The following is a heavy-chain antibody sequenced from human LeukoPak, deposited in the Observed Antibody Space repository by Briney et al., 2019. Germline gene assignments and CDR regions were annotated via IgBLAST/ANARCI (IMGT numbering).Heavy chain of an antibody. CDR1: GFAFSSYT. J-gene: IGHJ4*02. Sequence: PGGSLRLSCAASGFAFSSYTMSWVRQAPGKGLEWVSTISGGGGITYFPDFVKGRFTISRDNSKNTVYLQMNSLRAEDTAVYYCAKDGESGIDYWGQGTLVTVSS. V-gene: IGHV3-23*01. CDR2: ISGGGGIT. CDR3: AKDGESGIDY. D-gene: IGHD3-10*01.